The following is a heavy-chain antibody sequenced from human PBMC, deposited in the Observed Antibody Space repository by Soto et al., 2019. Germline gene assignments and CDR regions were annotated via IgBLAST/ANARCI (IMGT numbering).Heavy chain of an antibody. D-gene: IGHD3-16*01. V-gene: IGHV3-53*01. CDR2: LYTEGTT. CDR1: GLTISHNY. CDR3: VRPRPSGENYGMDV. Sequence: GGSLRLSCVASGLTISHNYMAWVRQAPEMGLEWVSILYTEGTTYYADSVKGRFTISRDSSKNTLFLQMDSLRAEDTAVYYCVRPRPSGENYGMDVWGQGTTVTVSS. J-gene: IGHJ6*02.